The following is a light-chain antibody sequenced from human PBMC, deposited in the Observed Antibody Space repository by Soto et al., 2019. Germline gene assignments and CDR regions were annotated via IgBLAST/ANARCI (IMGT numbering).Light chain of an antibody. CDR3: QQYHNWPPQYT. J-gene: IGKJ2*01. CDR1: QSFASN. V-gene: IGKV3-15*01. CDR2: GAS. Sequence: EIVMTQSPASLSVSPGDGTTLSCWASQSFASNVAWYQQRPGQGPRLLIHGASTRAAGVPARFSGSGSGTEFTLTISSLQSEEFAVYYCQQYHNWPPQYTFGQGKKLQIK.